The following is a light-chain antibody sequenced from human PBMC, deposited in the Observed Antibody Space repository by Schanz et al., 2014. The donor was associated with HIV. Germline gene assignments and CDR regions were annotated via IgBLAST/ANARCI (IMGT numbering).Light chain of an antibody. J-gene: IGKJ2*01. Sequence: DIQMTQSPSTLSASVGDRVTITCRASQNIGNWLAWYQQKPGKAPHLLIYQASTLKTGVPSRFSGSGSGTEFTLTISSLQPDDFATYYCQQYNSFSSTFGQGTKLEIQ. V-gene: IGKV1-5*03. CDR2: QAS. CDR3: QQYNSFSST. CDR1: QNIGNW.